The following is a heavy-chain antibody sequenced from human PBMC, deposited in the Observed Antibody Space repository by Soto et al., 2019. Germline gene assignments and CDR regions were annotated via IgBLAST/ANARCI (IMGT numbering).Heavy chain of an antibody. Sequence: GGSLRLSCAASGFTFSSYSMNWVRQAPGKGLEWVSSISSSSSYIYYADSVKGRFTISRDNAKNSLYLQMNSLRAEDTAVYYCARAGADGITIFGVVLGRYMDVWGKGTTVTVSS. V-gene: IGHV3-21*01. CDR1: GFTFSSYS. J-gene: IGHJ6*03. CDR3: ARAGADGITIFGVVLGRYMDV. CDR2: ISSSSSYI. D-gene: IGHD3-3*01.